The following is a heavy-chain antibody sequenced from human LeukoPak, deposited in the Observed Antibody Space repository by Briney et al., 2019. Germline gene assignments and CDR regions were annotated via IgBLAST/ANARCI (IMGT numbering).Heavy chain of an antibody. CDR3: ARGTSMVRGVIMSY. J-gene: IGHJ4*02. Sequence: SETLSLTCAVYGGSFSGYYWSWIRQPPGKGLAWIGEINHSGSTNYNPSLKSRVTISVDTSKNQYSLKLSSVTAADTAVYYCARGTSMVRGVIMSYWGQGTLVTVSS. CDR2: INHSGST. V-gene: IGHV4-34*01. CDR1: GGSFSGYY. D-gene: IGHD3-10*01.